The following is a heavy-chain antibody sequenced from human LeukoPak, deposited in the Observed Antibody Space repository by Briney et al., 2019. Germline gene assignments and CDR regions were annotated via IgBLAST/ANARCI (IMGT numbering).Heavy chain of an antibody. CDR3: AKGSSGYFADL. J-gene: IGHJ5*02. CDR2: ISNDGGGT. V-gene: IGHV3-23*01. CDR1: GFIFNNFG. Sequence: GGSLRLSCTAPGFIFNNFGLMWVRQAPGKGLEWVSAISNDGGGTTYADFVKGRFTISRDNSKNTLFLQMNSLRAEDTALYYCAKGSSGYFADLWGQGTLVTVSS. D-gene: IGHD3-22*01.